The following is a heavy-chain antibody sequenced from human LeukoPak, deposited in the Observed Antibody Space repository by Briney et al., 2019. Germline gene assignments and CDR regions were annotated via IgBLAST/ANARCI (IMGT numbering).Heavy chain of an antibody. Sequence: PSETLSLTCTVSGGPISSNNYYWGWIRQSPGKGLEWIGSIYYSGSTYYNPSLKSRVTISVDTSKNQFSLKLSSVTAADTAVYYCARGSRRGDDWGQGTLVTVSS. CDR1: GGPISSNNYY. J-gene: IGHJ4*02. CDR2: IYYSGST. CDR3: ARGSRRGDD. V-gene: IGHV4-39*07.